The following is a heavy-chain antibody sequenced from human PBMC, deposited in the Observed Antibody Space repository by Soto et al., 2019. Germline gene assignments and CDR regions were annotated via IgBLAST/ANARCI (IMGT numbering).Heavy chain of an antibody. CDR2: INAGNGNT. V-gene: IGHV1-3*01. CDR3: ARGLNGYSHYFDY. D-gene: IGHD5-18*01. J-gene: IGHJ4*02. CDR1: GYTFTSYA. Sequence: ASVKVSCKASGYTFTSYAMHWVRQAPGQKLEWMGWINAGNGNTKYSQKFQGRVTITRDTSASTAYMELSSLRSEDTAVYYCARGLNGYSHYFDYWGQGTLVTVSS.